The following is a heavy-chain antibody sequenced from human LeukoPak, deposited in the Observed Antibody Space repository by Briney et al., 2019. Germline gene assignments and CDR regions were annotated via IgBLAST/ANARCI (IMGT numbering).Heavy chain of an antibody. CDR3: ARGSQLLWFGELLFYCGMDV. D-gene: IGHD3-10*01. CDR1: GYTFTSYD. Sequence: GASVKVSCKASGYTFTSYDINWVRQATGQGLEWMGWMNPNSGNTGYAQKFQGGVTMTRNTSISTAYMELSSLRSEDTAVYYCARGSQLLWFGELLFYCGMDVWGQGTTVTVSS. V-gene: IGHV1-8*01. CDR2: MNPNSGNT. J-gene: IGHJ6*02.